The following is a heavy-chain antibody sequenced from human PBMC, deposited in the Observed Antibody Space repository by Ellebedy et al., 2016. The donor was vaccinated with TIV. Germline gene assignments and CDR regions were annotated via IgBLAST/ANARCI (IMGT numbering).Heavy chain of an antibody. Sequence: SETLSLXCAVYGGSFSGYYWSWIRQPPGKGLEWIGEINHSGSTNYNPSLKSRVTISVDTSKNQFSLKLSSVTAADTAVYYCARTREAGATNFRSRPLDYWGQGTLVTVSS. CDR1: GGSFSGYY. D-gene: IGHD1-26*01. CDR2: INHSGST. V-gene: IGHV4-34*01. CDR3: ARTREAGATNFRSRPLDY. J-gene: IGHJ4*02.